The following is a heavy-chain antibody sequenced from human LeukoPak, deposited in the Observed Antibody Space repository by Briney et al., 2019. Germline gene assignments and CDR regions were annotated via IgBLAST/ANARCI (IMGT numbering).Heavy chain of an antibody. CDR3: ARGSLDSGSFDY. CDR1: GFTFSSYG. Sequence: GRSLRLSCAASGFTFSSYGMHWVRQAPGKGLEWVAVIWYDGSNKYYADSVKGRFTISRDNSKNTLYLQMNSLRAEDTAVYYCARGSLDSGSFDYWGQGTLVTVSS. V-gene: IGHV3-33*01. J-gene: IGHJ4*02. CDR2: IWYDGSNK. D-gene: IGHD1-26*01.